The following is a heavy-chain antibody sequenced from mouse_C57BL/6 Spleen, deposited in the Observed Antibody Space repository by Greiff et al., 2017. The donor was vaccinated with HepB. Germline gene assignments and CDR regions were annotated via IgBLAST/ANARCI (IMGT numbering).Heavy chain of an antibody. CDR2: INPNNGGT. V-gene: IGHV1-18*01. CDR1: GYTFTDYN. J-gene: IGHJ1*03. D-gene: IGHD1-1*01. Sequence: VQLKESGPELVKPGASVKIPCKASGYTFTDYNMDWVKQSHGKSLEWIGDINPNNGGTIYNQKFKGKATLTVDKSSSTAYMELRSLTSEDTAVYDCARGITTVVAHWYFDVWGTGTTVTVSS. CDR3: ARGITTVVAHWYFDV.